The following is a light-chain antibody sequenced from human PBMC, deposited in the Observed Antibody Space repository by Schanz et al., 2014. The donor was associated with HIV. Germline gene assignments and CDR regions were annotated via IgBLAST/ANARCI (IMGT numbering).Light chain of an antibody. Sequence: DIVMTQSPDSLAVSLGGTATISCKSSQSVLHSSHYRNSLAWYQQKPGQPPNLLIYWASTRESGVPDRFSGSGSGTDFTLTISSLQAEDVAVYYCQQYESSPPTFGQGTKVEIK. V-gene: IGKV4-1*01. J-gene: IGKJ1*01. CDR2: WAS. CDR1: QSVLHSSHYRNS. CDR3: QQYESSPPT.